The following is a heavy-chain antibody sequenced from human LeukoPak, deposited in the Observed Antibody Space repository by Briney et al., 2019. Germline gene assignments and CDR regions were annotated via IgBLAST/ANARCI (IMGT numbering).Heavy chain of an antibody. Sequence: SETLSLTCAVSGYSISSGYYWGWIRQPPGKGLEWIGSIYHSGSTYYNPSLKSRVTISVDTSKNQFSLKLSSVTAADTAVYYCARHNNFWSGYYTHNILDYWGQGTLVTVSS. CDR1: GYSISSGYY. CDR2: IYHSGST. V-gene: IGHV4-38-2*01. J-gene: IGHJ4*02. D-gene: IGHD3-3*01. CDR3: ARHNNFWSGYYTHNILDY.